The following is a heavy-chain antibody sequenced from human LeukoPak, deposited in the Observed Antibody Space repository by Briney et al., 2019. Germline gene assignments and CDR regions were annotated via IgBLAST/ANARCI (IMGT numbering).Heavy chain of an antibody. CDR1: GFTFSSYE. D-gene: IGHD6-13*01. CDR3: AKGRSSWSAFDY. Sequence: GGSLRLSCAASGFTFSSYEMNWVRQAPGKGLEWVSYISSSGSTIYYADSVKGRFTISRDNSKNTLYLQMNSLRAEDTAVYYCAKGRSSWSAFDYWGQGTLVTVSS. J-gene: IGHJ4*02. V-gene: IGHV3-48*03. CDR2: ISSSGSTI.